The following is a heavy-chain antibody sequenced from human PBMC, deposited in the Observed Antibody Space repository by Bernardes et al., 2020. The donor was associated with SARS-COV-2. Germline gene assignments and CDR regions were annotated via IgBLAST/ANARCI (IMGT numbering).Heavy chain of an antibody. CDR1: GFTFRNYG. V-gene: IGHV3-33*01. J-gene: IGHJ5*02. CDR2: IWYDGSEK. D-gene: IGHD6-13*01. Sequence: GGSLRLSCAVSGFTFRNYGMHWVRQAPGKGLQWVALIWYDGSEKYYADSVKGRFTISRDNSRNTVYLQMNSLRADDTAVYYCARDVGPAGTRSVGFDPWGQGTLVTVSS. CDR3: ARDVGPAGTRSVGFDP.